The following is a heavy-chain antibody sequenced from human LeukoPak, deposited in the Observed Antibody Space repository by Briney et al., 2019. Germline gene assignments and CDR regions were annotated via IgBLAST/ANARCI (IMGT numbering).Heavy chain of an antibody. V-gene: IGHV3-53*01. CDR1: GFIVNSNY. CDR2: LYSDDTT. D-gene: IGHD1-26*01. Sequence: PGGSLRLSCAASGFIVNSNYMNWVRQAPGKGLEWVSVLYSDDTTYYADSVKGRFTISRDNSKNTLYLQMNNLRAEDTAVYYRARGGGYYAIDYWGQGTLVTVSS. CDR3: ARGGGYYAIDY. J-gene: IGHJ4*02.